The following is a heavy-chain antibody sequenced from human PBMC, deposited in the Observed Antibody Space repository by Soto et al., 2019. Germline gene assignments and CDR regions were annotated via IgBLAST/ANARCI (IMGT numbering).Heavy chain of an antibody. CDR2: IDPSGDFT. Sequence: ASVKVSCKASGFTFSIYWMHWVRQAPGQGLEWMGLIDPSGDFTIYAQRFQGRLTVTRDTSMTTVYMELSSLRIEDTAVYYCARDNSKKIRGVPFWWLDPWGKGTRVTVSS. D-gene: IGHD3-10*01. V-gene: IGHV1-46*01. CDR3: ARDNSKKIRGVPFWWLDP. J-gene: IGHJ5*02. CDR1: GFTFSIYW.